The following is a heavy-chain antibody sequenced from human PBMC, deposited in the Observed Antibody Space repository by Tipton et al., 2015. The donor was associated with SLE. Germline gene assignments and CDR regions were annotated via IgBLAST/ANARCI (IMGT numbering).Heavy chain of an antibody. J-gene: IGHJ3*02. D-gene: IGHD6-13*01. CDR1: GGTFSSYA. CDR3: ARAGSSSWYWAGAFDI. CDR2: NNTDTGNP. V-gene: IGHV7-4-1*02. Sequence: QVQLVQSGAEVKKPGSSVKVSCKASGGTFSSYAISWVRQAPGQGLEWMGWNNTDTGNPTYAQGFSGRFVFSSDTSVSTAYLQISCLKAEDTAVYYCARAGSSSWYWAGAFDIWGQGTMVTVSS.